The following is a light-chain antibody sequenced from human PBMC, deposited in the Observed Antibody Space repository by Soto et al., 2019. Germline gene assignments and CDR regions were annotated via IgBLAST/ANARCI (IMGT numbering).Light chain of an antibody. CDR2: AAS. CDR1: QSISNW. V-gene: IGKV1D-12*01. CDR3: QQGNSLPFT. Sequence: DIQMTQSPSSVSAAVGDRVSITCRASQSISNWLAWYQQKPGRAPKLLIYAASSLQSGVSSRFSGSGSGTDFTLTISSLQPEDFATYYCQQGNSLPFTFGPGTKVDIK. J-gene: IGKJ3*01.